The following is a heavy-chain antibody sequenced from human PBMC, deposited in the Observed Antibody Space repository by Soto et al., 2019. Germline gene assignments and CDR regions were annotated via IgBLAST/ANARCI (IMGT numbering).Heavy chain of an antibody. CDR3: TRATFYYLGMIVVVTHYYYGMDV. V-gene: IGHV3-49*03. Sequence: GGSLRLSCTASGFTFGDYAMSWFRQAPGKGREWVGFSRSKAYGGTTEYAASVKGRFTISRDDSKSIAYLQMNSLKTDDTSVYYCTRATFYYLGMIVVVTHYYYGMDVWAQGIPVTVCS. CDR2: SRSKAYGGTT. CDR1: GFTFGDYA. D-gene: IGHD3-22*01. J-gene: IGHJ6*02.